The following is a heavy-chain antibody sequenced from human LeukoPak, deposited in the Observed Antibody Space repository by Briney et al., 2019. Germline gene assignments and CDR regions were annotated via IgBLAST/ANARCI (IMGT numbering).Heavy chain of an antibody. D-gene: IGHD3-22*01. CDR2: ISWNSGSI. CDR1: GFTFVDYA. Sequence: PGGSLRLSCAASGFTFVDYAMHWVRKPPGRGLEWVSGISWNSGSIGYADSVKGRFTISRDNAKNSLYLQMNSLRAEDTALYYCAKALYYYDSSGREFDYWGQGTLVTVSS. V-gene: IGHV3-9*01. J-gene: IGHJ4*02. CDR3: AKALYYYDSSGREFDY.